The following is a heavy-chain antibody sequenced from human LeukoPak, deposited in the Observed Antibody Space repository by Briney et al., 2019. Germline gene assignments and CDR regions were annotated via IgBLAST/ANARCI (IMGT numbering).Heavy chain of an antibody. CDR2: ISSSGSDT. D-gene: IGHD3-3*01. CDR3: ARDQFYDFWSGHFRPSMDV. Sequence: GGSLRLSCAASGFTFRNYRMNWVRQAPGKGLEWVSSISSSGSDTCYADSVEGRFTISRDNASNSLFLQMNSLRAEDTAVYYCARDQFYDFWSGHFRPSMDVWGKGTTVTVSS. J-gene: IGHJ6*03. V-gene: IGHV3-21*01. CDR1: GFTFRNYR.